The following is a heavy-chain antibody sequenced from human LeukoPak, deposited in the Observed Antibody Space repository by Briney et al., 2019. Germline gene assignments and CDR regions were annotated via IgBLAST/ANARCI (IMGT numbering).Heavy chain of an antibody. Sequence: PGGSLRLSCAASGFTFSSYAMSWVRQAPGKGLEWVSAISGSGGSTYYADSVKGRFTISRDNSKNTLYLQMNSLRAEDTAVYYCAKGYYDFWSGYVPAYYYYGMDVWGQGTTVTVSS. D-gene: IGHD3-3*01. CDR1: GFTFSSYA. V-gene: IGHV3-23*01. CDR3: AKGYYDFWSGYVPAYYYYGMDV. CDR2: ISGSGGST. J-gene: IGHJ6*02.